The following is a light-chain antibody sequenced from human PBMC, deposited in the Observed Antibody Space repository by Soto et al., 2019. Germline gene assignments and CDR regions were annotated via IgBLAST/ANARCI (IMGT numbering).Light chain of an antibody. V-gene: IGLV2-14*01. CDR2: VVS. CDR1: SSDVGGYNY. Sequence: QSALTQPASVSGSPGQSITISCTGTSSDVGGYNYVSWFQQHPGKAPKLMIYVVSNRPSGISNRFSGSKSCNTASLTISGLQAEDEADYYCRSYTTSSSWVFGGGTKLTVL. J-gene: IGLJ3*02. CDR3: RSYTTSSSWV.